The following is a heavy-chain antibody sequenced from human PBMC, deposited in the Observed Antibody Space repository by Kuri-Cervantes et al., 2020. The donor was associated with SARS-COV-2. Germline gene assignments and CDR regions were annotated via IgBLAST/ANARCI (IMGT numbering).Heavy chain of an antibody. V-gene: IGHV3-23*01. Sequence: GESLKVSCAASGFTFSSSAMSWVRQAPGKGLEWVSDISGSGDNTYYADSVKGRFTISRDKSKNTLYLQMNSLRAEDTAVYYCARYCSSFSCYSLRAILDYCGQGTLVTVSS. D-gene: IGHD2-2*02. CDR1: GFTFSSSA. CDR2: ISGSGDNT. CDR3: ARYCSSFSCYSLRAILDY. J-gene: IGHJ4*02.